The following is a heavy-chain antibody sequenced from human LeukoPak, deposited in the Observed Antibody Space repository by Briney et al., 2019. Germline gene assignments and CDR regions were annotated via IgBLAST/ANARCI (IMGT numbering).Heavy chain of an antibody. V-gene: IGHV1-18*01. CDR1: GYTFTSYG. Sequence: GASVKVSCKASGYTFTSYGISWVRQAPGQGLEWMGWISAYNGNTNYAQKLQGRVTMTTDTSTSTAYMELRSLSSDDTAVYYCARGITLAVAGPPDYWGQGTLVTVPS. CDR3: ARGITLAVAGPPDY. D-gene: IGHD6-19*01. CDR2: ISAYNGNT. J-gene: IGHJ4*02.